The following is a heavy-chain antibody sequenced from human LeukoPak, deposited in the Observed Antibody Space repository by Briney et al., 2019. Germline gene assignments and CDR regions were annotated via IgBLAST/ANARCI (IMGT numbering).Heavy chain of an antibody. CDR3: ATEDGTNAGLFDF. CDR2: INPNSGGT. D-gene: IGHD2-8*01. J-gene: IGHJ4*02. V-gene: IGHV1-2*02. CDR1: GYTFTGYY. Sequence: ASVKVSCKASGYTFTGYYMHWVRQAPGQGLEWMGWINPNSGGTNYAQKFQGRVTMTRDTSISTAYMELSRLRSDDTAIYYCATEDGTNAGLFDFWGQGTLVTVSS.